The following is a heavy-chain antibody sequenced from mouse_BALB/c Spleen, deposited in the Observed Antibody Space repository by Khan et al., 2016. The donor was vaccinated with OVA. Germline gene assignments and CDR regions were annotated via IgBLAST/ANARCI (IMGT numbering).Heavy chain of an antibody. Sequence: VQLVESGGDLVKPGGSLKLSCAASGFTFSTYGMSWVRQTPDKRLEWVATISSGGHYTYYPDSVKGRFTISSDNAKNSLYLQMTSLKSEDTAIYYCARLAYYYNSEGFAYWGQGTLVTVSA. D-gene: IGHD1-1*01. CDR1: GFTFSTYG. V-gene: IGHV5-6*01. J-gene: IGHJ3*01. CDR3: ARLAYYYNSEGFAY. CDR2: ISSGGHYT.